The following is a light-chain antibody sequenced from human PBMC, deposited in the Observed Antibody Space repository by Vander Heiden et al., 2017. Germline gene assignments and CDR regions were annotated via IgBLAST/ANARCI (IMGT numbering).Light chain of an antibody. J-gene: IGLJ2*01. Sequence: SGLTQPGCVSGSPGQPITISCTGTSSDVGSYNLVSWYQQHPGKAPKLMIYEGSKRPSGVSNRFSGSKSGNTASLTISGLQAEDEADYSCCSYAGSSTYVVFGGGTKLTVL. CDR2: EGS. CDR3: CSYAGSSTYVV. V-gene: IGLV2-23*01. CDR1: SSDVGSYNL.